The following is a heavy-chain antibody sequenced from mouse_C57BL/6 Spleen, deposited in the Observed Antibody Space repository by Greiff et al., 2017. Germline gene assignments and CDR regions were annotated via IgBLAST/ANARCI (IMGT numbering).Heavy chain of an antibody. CDR3: AICGYYASSDRWYFDV. CDR2: INPNNGGT. J-gene: IGHJ1*03. D-gene: IGHD1-1*01. Sequence: EVPLQQSGPELVKPGASVKLSCKASGYTFTDYNMHWVKQSHGQSLEWIGYINPNNGGTSYNQKFKGKATLTVNKSSSTAYMERRSLTSEDSAVYYCAICGYYASSDRWYFDVWGTGTTVTVSA. CDR1: GYTFTDYN. V-gene: IGHV1-22*01.